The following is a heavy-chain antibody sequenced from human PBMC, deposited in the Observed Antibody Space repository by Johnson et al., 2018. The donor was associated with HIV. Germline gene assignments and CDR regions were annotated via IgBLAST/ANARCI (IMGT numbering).Heavy chain of an antibody. Sequence: VQLVESGGGLGQPGGSLILSCAASRFTFSRYAMSWARQVPGTGLEWVSAISGSGAITYYADSVKGRFTISRDNSKDTLYLQMNSLRAEDTAVYYCASIPPPKLDGAFDIWGQGTMVTVSS. V-gene: IGHV3-23*04. CDR1: RFTFSRYA. J-gene: IGHJ3*02. CDR2: ISGSGAIT. CDR3: ASIPPPKLDGAFDI. D-gene: IGHD5-24*01.